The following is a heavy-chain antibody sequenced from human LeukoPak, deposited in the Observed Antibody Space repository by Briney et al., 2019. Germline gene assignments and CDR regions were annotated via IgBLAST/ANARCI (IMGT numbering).Heavy chain of an antibody. CDR3: AKGPYYYDSSGYPFDY. Sequence: PGGSLRLSCAASGFTFSSYAISWVRQAPGKGLEWVSAISGSGGSTYYADSVKGRFTISRDNSKNTLYLQMNSLRAEDTAVYYCAKGPYYYDSSGYPFDYWGQGTLVTVSS. CDR1: GFTFSSYA. J-gene: IGHJ4*02. CDR2: ISGSGGST. D-gene: IGHD3-22*01. V-gene: IGHV3-23*01.